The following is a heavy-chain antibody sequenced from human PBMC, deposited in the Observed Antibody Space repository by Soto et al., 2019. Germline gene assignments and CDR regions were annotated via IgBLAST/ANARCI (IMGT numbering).Heavy chain of an antibody. CDR3: ARDHGGDSNYYYYYYGMDV. V-gene: IGHV4-30-4*01. D-gene: IGHD4-4*01. CDR2: IYYSGST. CDR1: GGSISSGDYY. Sequence: PSETLSLTCTVSGGSISSGDYYWSWIRQPPGKGLEWIGYIYYSGSTYYNPSLKSRVTISVDTSKNQFSLKLSSVTAADTAVYYCARDHGGDSNYYYYYYGMDVWGQGTTVTVSS. J-gene: IGHJ6*02.